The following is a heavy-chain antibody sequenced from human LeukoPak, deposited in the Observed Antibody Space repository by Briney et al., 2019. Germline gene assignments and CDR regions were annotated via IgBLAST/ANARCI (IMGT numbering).Heavy chain of an antibody. CDR3: ARGVSVIPFFDY. J-gene: IGHJ4*02. CDR1: GGSISSHY. CDR2: IYYSGST. Sequence: SETLSLTCSVSGGSISSHYWSWIRQPPGKGLEWIGYIYYSGSTKYNPSLKSRVTISVDTSKNQFSLKLSSVTAADTAVYYCARGVSVIPFFDYWGQGTLVTVSS. V-gene: IGHV4-59*11. D-gene: IGHD3-22*01.